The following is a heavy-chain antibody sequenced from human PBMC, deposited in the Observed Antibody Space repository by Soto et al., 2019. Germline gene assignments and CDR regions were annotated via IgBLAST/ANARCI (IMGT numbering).Heavy chain of an antibody. J-gene: IGHJ4*02. CDR2: ISSSSNSV. CDR3: ASTSRPCEY. V-gene: IGHV3-48*02. Sequence: WCLRLSCEGTGFTFSKYSLNWVRQAAGKGLEWISYISSSSNSVDYAVSVKDRFIISRDNAKNSLYLQMDFLRHEDTAVSYCASTSRPCEYWGRETLVIVSS. D-gene: IGHD6-25*01. CDR1: GFTFSKYS.